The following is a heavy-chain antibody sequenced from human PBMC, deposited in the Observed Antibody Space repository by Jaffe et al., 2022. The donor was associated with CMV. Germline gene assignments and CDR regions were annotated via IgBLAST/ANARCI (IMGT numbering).Heavy chain of an antibody. CDR2: MNPNSGNT. CDR3: ARRLYYYGSGSYYDYYYYGMDV. J-gene: IGHJ6*02. CDR1: GYTFTSYD. V-gene: IGHV1-8*01. Sequence: QVQLVQSGAEVKKPGASVKVSCKASGYTFTSYDINWVRQATGQGLEWMGWMNPNSGNTGYAQKFQGRVTMTRNTSISTAYMELSSLRSEDTAVYYCARRLYYYGSGSYYDYYYYGMDVWGQGTTVTVSS. D-gene: IGHD3-10*01.